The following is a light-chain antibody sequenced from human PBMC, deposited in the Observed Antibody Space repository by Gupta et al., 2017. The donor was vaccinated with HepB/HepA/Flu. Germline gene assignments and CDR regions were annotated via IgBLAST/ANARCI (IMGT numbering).Light chain of an antibody. CDR2: GKN. J-gene: IGLJ1*01. V-gene: IGLV3-19*01. CDR1: IIRSYF. CDR3: NSPDNSSNHRV. Sequence: SSELTQDPAVSVALGQTVRITCPGDIIRSYFASWYQQKPGQAPVVVIYGKNNRPSGIPDRFSGSGSGNIASLTITGAQAEDEADYYCNSPDNSSNHRVFGPGTKLTVL.